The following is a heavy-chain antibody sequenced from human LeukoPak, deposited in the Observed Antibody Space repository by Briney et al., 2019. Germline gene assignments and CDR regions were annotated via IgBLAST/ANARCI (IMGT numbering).Heavy chain of an antibody. CDR1: GFTFSSYW. J-gene: IGHJ4*02. Sequence: GGSLRLSCAASGFTFSSYWIHWVRQAPGKGLVWVSRINSDGSSTSYADSVKGRFTISRDNAKNTLYLQMNSLRAEDTVVYYCARSGASYGPSDYWGQGTLVTVSS. CDR3: ARSGASYGPSDY. D-gene: IGHD5-18*01. V-gene: IGHV3-74*01. CDR2: INSDGSST.